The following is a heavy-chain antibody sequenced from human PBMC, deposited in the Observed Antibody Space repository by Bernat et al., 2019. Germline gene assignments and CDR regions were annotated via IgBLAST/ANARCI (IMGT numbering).Heavy chain of an antibody. CDR2: IRSKANSYAT. D-gene: IGHD5/OR15-5a*01. Sequence: EVQLVESGGGLVQPGGSLKLSCAASGFTFSGSAMHWVRQASGKGLEWVGRIRSKANSYATAYAASVKGRFTISRDDSKNTAYLQMNSLTTADTAVYYCTSSTPDLDYWGLGTLVTVSS. CDR1: GFTFSGSA. CDR3: TSSTPDLDY. J-gene: IGHJ4*02. V-gene: IGHV3-73*02.